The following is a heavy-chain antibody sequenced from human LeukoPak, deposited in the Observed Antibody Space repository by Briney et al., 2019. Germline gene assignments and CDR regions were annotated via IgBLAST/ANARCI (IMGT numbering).Heavy chain of an antibody. V-gene: IGHV3-23*01. Sequence: GGSLRLSCAASGFTFSSYAMSWVRQAPGKGLEWVSAISGSGGSTYYADSVKGRFTISRDNSKNTLYLQMNSLRAEDTAVYYCAKKAGFSSGWYEGDAFDIWGQGTMVTVSS. CDR2: ISGSGGST. D-gene: IGHD6-19*01. CDR3: AKKAGFSSGWYEGDAFDI. J-gene: IGHJ3*02. CDR1: GFTFSSYA.